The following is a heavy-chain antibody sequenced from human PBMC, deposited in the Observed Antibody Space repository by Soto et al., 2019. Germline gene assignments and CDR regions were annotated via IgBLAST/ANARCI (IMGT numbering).Heavy chain of an antibody. V-gene: IGHV4-30-2*01. CDR3: ARVPSP. Sequence: TSETLSLTCAVSGGSIGGGGDSWSWIRQPPGKGLEWIGYIYHSGSTYYNPSLKSRVTISVDRSKNQFSLKLSSVTAADTAVYYCARVPSPWGQGTLVTVSS. CDR1: GGSIGGGGDS. CDR2: IYHSGST. J-gene: IGHJ5*02.